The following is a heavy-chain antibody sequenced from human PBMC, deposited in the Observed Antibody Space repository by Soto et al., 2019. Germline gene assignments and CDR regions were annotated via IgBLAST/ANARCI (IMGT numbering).Heavy chain of an antibody. CDR3: ASEITKIQLWSPLDY. Sequence: QVQLVESGGGVVQPGRSLRLSCAASGFTFSSYGMHWVRQAPGKGLEWVAVIWYDGSNKYYADSVKGRFTISRDNSKNTLYLQMNSLRAEDTAVYYCASEITKIQLWSPLDYWGQGTLVTVSS. D-gene: IGHD5-18*01. CDR2: IWYDGSNK. V-gene: IGHV3-33*01. CDR1: GFTFSSYG. J-gene: IGHJ4*02.